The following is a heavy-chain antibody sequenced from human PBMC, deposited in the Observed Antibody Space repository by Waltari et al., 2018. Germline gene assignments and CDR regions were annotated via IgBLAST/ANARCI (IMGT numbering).Heavy chain of an antibody. J-gene: IGHJ4*02. D-gene: IGHD3-10*01. CDR1: VGSFSVYY. CDR3: ARGGKAAWFGGGDYYFNS. V-gene: IGHV4-34*01. Sequence: QVQLQQWGAGLLKASETLSLTCAVDVGSFSVYYWSWIRQPPGTGLGWIGDCDQSGSSNDNPTLKSRVTRSVETSKSRFSMRLNSITAADTAVYYCARGGKAAWFGGGDYYFNSGGQGALVTVSS. CDR2: CDQSGSS.